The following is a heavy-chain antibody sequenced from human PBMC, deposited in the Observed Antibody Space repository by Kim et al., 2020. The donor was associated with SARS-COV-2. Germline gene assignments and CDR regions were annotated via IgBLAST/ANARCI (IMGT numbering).Heavy chain of an antibody. CDR3: ARVGIFFDSSGHPLGY. D-gene: IGHD3-22*01. CDR2: INHSGST. Sequence: SETLSLSCAVYGGTFSDYYWSWIRQPPGKGLEWIGEINHSGSTNYNPSLKSRVTISVDTSKNQFSLKLSSMTAVDTAVYYCARVGIFFDSSGHPLGYWG. CDR1: GGTFSDYY. J-gene: IGHJ4*01. V-gene: IGHV4-34*01.